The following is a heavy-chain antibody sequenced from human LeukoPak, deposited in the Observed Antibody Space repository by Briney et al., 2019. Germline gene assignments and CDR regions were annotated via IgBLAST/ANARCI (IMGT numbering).Heavy chain of an antibody. J-gene: IGHJ4*02. V-gene: IGHV3-7*01. CDR2: IRQDGSEK. Sequence: PGGSLRLSCAASGFTFSSYWMTWVRQAPGKGLEWVANIRQDGSEKNYVDSVKGRFTISRDNAKNSLFLQMNNLRDEDTAVYYCARVGGSSWADYWGQGTLVTVSS. CDR1: GFTFSSYW. CDR3: ARVGGSSWADY. D-gene: IGHD6-13*01.